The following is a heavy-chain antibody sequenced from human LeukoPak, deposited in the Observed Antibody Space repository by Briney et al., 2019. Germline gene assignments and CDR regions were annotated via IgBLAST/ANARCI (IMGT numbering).Heavy chain of an antibody. J-gene: IGHJ4*02. CDR2: ISGSGGTT. Sequence: GGSLRLSCAASGFTFNNFPMSWVRQVPGKGLKWVSRISGSGGTTYYAGSVRGRFTISRDNAKKTLFLQMRSLRAEDTALYYCAKDGYFHDSSGYSYFDYWGQGILVSVSS. V-gene: IGHV3-23*01. D-gene: IGHD3-22*01. CDR1: GFTFNNFP. CDR3: AKDGYFHDSSGYSYFDY.